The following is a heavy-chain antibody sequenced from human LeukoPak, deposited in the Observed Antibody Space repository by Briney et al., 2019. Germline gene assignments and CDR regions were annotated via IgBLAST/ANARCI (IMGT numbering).Heavy chain of an antibody. V-gene: IGHV1-8*01. D-gene: IGHD2-2*01. CDR3: ARGDIVVVPAASDAFDI. CDR1: GYTFTSYD. Sequence: ASVKVSCKASGYTFTSYDINWVRQAPGQGLEWMGWMNPNSGNPGYAQKFQGRVTMTRNTSISTAYMELSSLRFEDTAVCYCARGDIVVVPAASDAFDIWGQGTMVTVSS. J-gene: IGHJ3*02. CDR2: MNPNSGNP.